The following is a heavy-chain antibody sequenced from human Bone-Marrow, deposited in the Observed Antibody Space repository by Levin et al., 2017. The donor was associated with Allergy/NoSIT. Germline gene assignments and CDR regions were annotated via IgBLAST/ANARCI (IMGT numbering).Heavy chain of an antibody. J-gene: IGHJ3*01. CDR2: IDYRGST. CDR3: ARGKYYYDASGASGYAFDV. V-gene: IGHV4-59*01. CDR1: GDSISSAI. Sequence: HSQTLSLTCTVSGDSISSAIWSWIRQPPGKGLEWIGYIDYRGSTNHNPSLESRVTISGDTSKNQLSLRLSSVTAEDTAVYYCARGKYYYDASGASGYAFDVWGQGTLVTVSS. D-gene: IGHD3-22*01.